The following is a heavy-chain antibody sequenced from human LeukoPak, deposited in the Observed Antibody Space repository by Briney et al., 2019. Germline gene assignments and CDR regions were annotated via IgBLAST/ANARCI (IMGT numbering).Heavy chain of an antibody. CDR2: ISGSGGNT. CDR3: AKGPRVVLLAAYY. CDR1: GFTFSSYA. V-gene: IGHV3-23*01. Sequence: PGRSLRLSCAASGFTFSSYAMSWVRQAPGKGLEWVSGISGSGGNTYYTDSVKGRFTISRDNSKNTLYLQMNSLRAEDTAVYYCAKGPRVVLLAAYYWGQGTLVTVSS. J-gene: IGHJ4*02. D-gene: IGHD2-15*01.